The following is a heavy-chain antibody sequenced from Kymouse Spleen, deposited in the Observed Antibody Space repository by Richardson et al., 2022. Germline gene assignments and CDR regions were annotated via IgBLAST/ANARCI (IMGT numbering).Heavy chain of an antibody. D-gene: IGHD4-23*01. Sequence: EVQLVESGGGLVQPGRSLRLSCAASGFTFDDYAMHWVRQAPGKGLEWVSGISWNSGSIGYADSVKGRFTISRDNAKNSLYLQMNSLRAEDTALYYCAKDISPYGGWFDPWGQGTLVTVSS. V-gene: IGHV3-9*01. CDR3: AKDISPYGGWFDP. CDR2: ISWNSGSI. CDR1: GFTFDDYA. J-gene: IGHJ5*02.